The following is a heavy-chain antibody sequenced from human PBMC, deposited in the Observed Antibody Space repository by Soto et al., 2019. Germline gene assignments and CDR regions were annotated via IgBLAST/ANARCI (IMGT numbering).Heavy chain of an antibody. J-gene: IGHJ6*02. CDR2: IYYSGVT. V-gene: IGHV4-61*01. CDR3: ARVSLFYDMDV. D-gene: IGHD3-16*02. CDR1: GGSVSSSSYY. Sequence: PSETLSLTCTVSGGSVSSSSYYWSWIRQPPGKGLEPIGYIYYSGVTNYNPSLKSRVTVSLDTSKNQFSPKLSFVTAADTAVYYCARVSLFYDMDVWGQGTTVTVSS.